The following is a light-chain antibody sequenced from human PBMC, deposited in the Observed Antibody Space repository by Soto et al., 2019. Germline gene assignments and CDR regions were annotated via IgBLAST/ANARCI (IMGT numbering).Light chain of an antibody. J-gene: IGKJ3*01. CDR1: QVIGTW. CDR2: GAS. Sequence: DIKMTQSPSSVSASVGDSVNITCRASQVIGTWLAWYQQKPGQAPKLLIYGASRLQSGVPSRFSGSGSGTDFTLTITSLQPEDCATYYCHQADSLFTFGPGTKVDIK. CDR3: HQADSLFT. V-gene: IGKV1-12*01.